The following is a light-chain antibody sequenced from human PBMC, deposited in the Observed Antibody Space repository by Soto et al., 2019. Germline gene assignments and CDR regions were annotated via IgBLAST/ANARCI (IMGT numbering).Light chain of an antibody. CDR3: QQYVSSPWT. V-gene: IGKV3-20*01. CDR1: QSVRSNY. J-gene: IGKJ1*01. CDR2: AAS. Sequence: DIVLTQSPGTLSLSPGERATLSCRTSQSVRSNYLAWYQHKPGQAPRLLIYAASSRATGIPDRFSGSGYGKGFTLTISRLEPEDFAVYYCQQYVSSPWTFGQGTKVEIK.